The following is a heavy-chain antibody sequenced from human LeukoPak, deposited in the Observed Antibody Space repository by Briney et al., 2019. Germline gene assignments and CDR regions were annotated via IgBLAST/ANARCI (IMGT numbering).Heavy chain of an antibody. J-gene: IGHJ3*02. CDR2: ISGSGGST. Sequence: PGGSLRLSCAASGFTFSSYAMSWVRQAPGKGLEWVSAISGSGGSTYYADSVKGRFTISRDNSKNTLYLQMNSLRAEDTAVYYCARAQGCSSTSCYAADAFDIWGQGTMVTVSS. D-gene: IGHD2-2*01. V-gene: IGHV3-23*01. CDR1: GFTFSSYA. CDR3: ARAQGCSSTSCYAADAFDI.